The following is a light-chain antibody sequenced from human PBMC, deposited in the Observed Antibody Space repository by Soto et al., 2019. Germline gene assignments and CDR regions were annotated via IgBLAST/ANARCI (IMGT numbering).Light chain of an antibody. V-gene: IGLV2-23*01. J-gene: IGLJ1*01. Sequence: QSALTQPASVSGSPGQSITVSCTGSRNDVGNYNLVSWYHQSPGKAPKLLIYEDSKRPSGVSNRFSGSKSGDTASLTISGLQTEDEADYYCCSYTGATTAYVFGTGTKVTVL. CDR3: CSYTGATTAYV. CDR2: EDS. CDR1: RNDVGNYNL.